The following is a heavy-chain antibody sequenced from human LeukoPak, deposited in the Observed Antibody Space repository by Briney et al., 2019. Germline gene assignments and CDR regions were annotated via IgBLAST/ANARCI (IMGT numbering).Heavy chain of an antibody. D-gene: IGHD1-20*01. J-gene: IGHJ6*02. Sequence: SETLSLTCTVPGGSISSYYWSWIRQPPGKGLEWIGYIYYSGSTNYNPSLKSRVTISVDTSKNQFSLKLSSVTAADTAVYYCARLPYNWNAPRAYYYYYYGMDVWGQGTTVTVSS. CDR1: GGSISSYY. V-gene: IGHV4-59*08. CDR3: ARLPYNWNAPRAYYYYYYGMDV. CDR2: IYYSGST.